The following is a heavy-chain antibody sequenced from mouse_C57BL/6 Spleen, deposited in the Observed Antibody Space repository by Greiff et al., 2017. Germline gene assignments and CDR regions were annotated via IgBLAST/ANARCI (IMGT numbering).Heavy chain of an antibody. V-gene: IGHV1-82*01. CDR3: ARRMYDGYSYFDY. Sequence: QVQLQQSGPELVKPGASVKISCKASGYAFSSSWMHWVKQRPGQGLEWIGRIYPGDGDTNYNGKFKGKATLTADKSSSTAYMQLSSLTSEDSAVYFCARRMYDGYSYFDYWGQGTTRTVSS. CDR1: GYAFSSSW. D-gene: IGHD2-3*01. J-gene: IGHJ2*01. CDR2: IYPGDGDT.